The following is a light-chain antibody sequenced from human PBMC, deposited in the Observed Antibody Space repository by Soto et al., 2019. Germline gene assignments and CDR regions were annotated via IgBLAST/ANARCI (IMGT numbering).Light chain of an antibody. J-gene: IGLJ1*01. Sequence: QSVLTQPPSVSGAPGQRVTISCTGSSSNIGARYDVHWYQQLPGTAPKLLISGNSNRPSGVPDRFSGSKSGTSASLAITGLQAEDEADYYCQTYDSSLSGYVFGTGTKVTVL. CDR1: SSNIGARYD. CDR3: QTYDSSLSGYV. V-gene: IGLV1-40*01. CDR2: GNS.